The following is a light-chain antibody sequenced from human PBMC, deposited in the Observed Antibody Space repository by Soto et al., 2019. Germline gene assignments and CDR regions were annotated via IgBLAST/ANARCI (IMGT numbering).Light chain of an antibody. CDR3: QTWGTGIWV. J-gene: IGLJ3*02. CDR2: LNSDGSH. V-gene: IGLV4-69*01. Sequence: QLVRAQSPSASASLGASVKLTCTLSSGHNSYAIAWHQQQPEKGPRYLMKLNSDGSHSKGDGIPDRFSGSSSGAERYLTISSLQSEDEADYYCQTWGTGIWVFGGGTKVTVL. CDR1: SGHNSYA.